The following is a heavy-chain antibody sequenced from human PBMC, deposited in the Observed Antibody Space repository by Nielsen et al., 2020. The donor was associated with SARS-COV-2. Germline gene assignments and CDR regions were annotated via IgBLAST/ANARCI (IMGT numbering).Heavy chain of an antibody. CDR2: INAGNGNT. CDR3: AKGGGYYDILTTQGWNAFDI. J-gene: IGHJ3*02. Sequence: WVRQAPGQRLEWMGWINAGNGNTKYSQKFQGRVTITRDTSASTAYMELSSLRSEDTAVYYCAKGGGYYDILTTQGWNAFDIWGQGTMVTVSS. D-gene: IGHD3-9*01. V-gene: IGHV1-3*01.